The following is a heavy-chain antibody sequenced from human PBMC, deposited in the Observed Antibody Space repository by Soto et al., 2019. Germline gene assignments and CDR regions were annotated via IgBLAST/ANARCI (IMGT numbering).Heavy chain of an antibody. D-gene: IGHD3-10*01. J-gene: IGHJ6*02. CDR2: ISYDGSNK. CDR1: GFTFSSYG. V-gene: IGHV3-30*18. Sequence: QVQLVESGGGVVQPGRSLRLSCAASGFTFSSYGMHWVRQAPGKGLEWVAVISYDGSNKYYADSVKGRFTISRDNSKNTLYLQMNSLRAEDTAVYYCAKERQQGSSVYYYYGMDVWGQGTTVTVSS. CDR3: AKERQQGSSVYYYYGMDV.